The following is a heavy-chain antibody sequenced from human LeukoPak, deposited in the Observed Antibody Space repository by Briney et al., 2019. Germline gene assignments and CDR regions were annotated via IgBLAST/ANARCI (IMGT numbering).Heavy chain of an antibody. J-gene: IGHJ4*02. CDR1: GGSISSGSYY. V-gene: IGHV4-61*02. D-gene: IGHD3-3*01. CDR3: AREIPLYDFWSGEYDY. Sequence: SQTLSLTCTVSGGSISSGSYYWSWIRQPAGKGLEWIGRIYTSGSTNYNPSLKSRVTISVDTSKNQFSLKLSSVTAADTAVYYCAREIPLYDFWSGEYDYWGQGTLVTVSS. CDR2: IYTSGST.